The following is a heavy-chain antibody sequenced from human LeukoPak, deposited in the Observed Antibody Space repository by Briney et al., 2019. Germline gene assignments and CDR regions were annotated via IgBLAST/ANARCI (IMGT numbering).Heavy chain of an antibody. V-gene: IGHV3-21*01. D-gene: IGHD3-3*01. CDR3: ARESGYDFWSGYPLDY. J-gene: IGHJ4*02. Sequence: GGSLRLSCVASGFTFSKYTMSWVRQAPGKGLEWVSSISSSSSYIYYADSVKGRFTISRDNAKNSLYLQMNSLRAEDTAVYYCARESGYDFWSGYPLDYWGQGTLVTVSS. CDR2: ISSSSSYI. CDR1: GFTFSKYT.